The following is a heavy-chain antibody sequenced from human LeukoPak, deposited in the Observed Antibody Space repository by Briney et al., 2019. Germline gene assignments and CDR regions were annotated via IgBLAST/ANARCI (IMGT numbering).Heavy chain of an antibody. D-gene: IGHD1-26*01. Sequence: GGSLRLSCTASGFTLSGSAIQWVREGSGEGVEWVCRIRSKANNYATRYTASVKGRFTISKDDSKKTAYLQMNSLKTEDTAVYYCLILVGASTWVEYWGQGTLVTVSS. V-gene: IGHV3-73*01. CDR1: GFTLSGSA. CDR2: IRSKANNYAT. J-gene: IGHJ4*02. CDR3: LILVGASTWVEY.